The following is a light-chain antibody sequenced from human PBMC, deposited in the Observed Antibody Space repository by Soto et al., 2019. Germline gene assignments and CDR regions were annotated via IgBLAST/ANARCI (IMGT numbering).Light chain of an antibody. V-gene: IGLV1-44*01. CDR3: AAWDDTLKRFV. CDR2: YNN. J-gene: IGLJ1*01. Sequence: QSVLTQPPSASETPGQTVSISCSGSNSNIASNTVNWYQHLPGTAPKLLIYYNNQRPSGVPGRFSGSKSGTSASLAISGLXSEDESDYYCAAWDDTLKRFVFGTGTKVTVL. CDR1: NSNIASNT.